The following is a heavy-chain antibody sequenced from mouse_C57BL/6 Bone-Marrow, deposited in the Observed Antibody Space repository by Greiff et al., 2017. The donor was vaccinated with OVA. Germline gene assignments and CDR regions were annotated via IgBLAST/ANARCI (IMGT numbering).Heavy chain of an antibody. Sequence: SGAELVRPGASVTLSCKASGYTFTDYEMHWVKQTPVHGLEWIGAIDPETGGTAYNQKFKGKAILTADKSSSTAYMALRSLTSEDSAVYYCTRGYSNYYAMDYWGQGTSVTVSS. V-gene: IGHV1-15*01. CDR3: TRGYSNYYAMDY. J-gene: IGHJ4*01. CDR2: IDPETGGT. CDR1: GYTFTDYE. D-gene: IGHD2-5*01.